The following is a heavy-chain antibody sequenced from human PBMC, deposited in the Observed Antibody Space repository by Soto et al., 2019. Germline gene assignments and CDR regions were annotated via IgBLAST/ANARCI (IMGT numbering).Heavy chain of an antibody. V-gene: IGHV1-2*02. CDR3: GLEPTGTGGFDY. CDR1: GHTFTGHH. Sequence: ASVKVSCKASGHTFTGHHMHWVRQAPGQGLEWMGLIDLDIGDTKYAQKFQGRVTSTSDTSITTAYMELRGLRSDDTAVYYCGLEPTGTGGFDYWGQGTRVTVSS. J-gene: IGHJ4*02. CDR2: IDLDIGDT. D-gene: IGHD7-27*01.